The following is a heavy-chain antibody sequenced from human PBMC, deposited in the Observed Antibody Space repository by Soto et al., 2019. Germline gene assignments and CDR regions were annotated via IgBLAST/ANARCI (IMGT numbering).Heavy chain of an antibody. Sequence: GGSLRLSCAASGFTVSSNYMSWVRQAPGKGLEWVSVIYSGGSTYYADSVKGRFTISRDNSKNTLYLQMNSLRAEDTAVYYCAAIRGPAVGIVAFDIWGQGTMATVSS. V-gene: IGHV3-53*01. D-gene: IGHD3-16*02. J-gene: IGHJ3*02. CDR3: AAIRGPAVGIVAFDI. CDR2: IYSGGST. CDR1: GFTVSSNY.